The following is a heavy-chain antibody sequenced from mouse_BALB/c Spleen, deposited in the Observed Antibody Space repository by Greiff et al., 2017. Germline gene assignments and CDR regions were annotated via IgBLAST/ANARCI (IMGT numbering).Heavy chain of an antibody. CDR1: GFSLSTSGMG. J-gene: IGHJ2*01. Sequence: QVTLKVSGPGILQPSQTLSLTCSFSGFSLSTSGMGVSWIRQPSGKGLEWLAHIYWDDDKRYNPSLKSRLTISKDTSRNQVFLKITSVDTADTATYYCARRANWAFDYWGQGTTLTVSS. D-gene: IGHD4-1*01. CDR3: ARRANWAFDY. CDR2: IYWDDDK. V-gene: IGHV8-12*01.